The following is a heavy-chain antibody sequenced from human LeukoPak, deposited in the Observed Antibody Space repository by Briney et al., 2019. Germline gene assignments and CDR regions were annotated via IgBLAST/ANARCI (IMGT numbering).Heavy chain of an antibody. D-gene: IGHD3-10*01. J-gene: IGHJ2*01. CDR1: GGSISSGDYY. CDR2: IYYSGST. V-gene: IGHV4-30-4*01. CDR3: ARLWFGDLRYFDL. Sequence: PSETLSLTCTVSGGSISSGDYYWSWIRQPPGKGLEWIRYIYYSGSTYYNPSLKSRVTISVDTSKNQFSLKLSSVTAADTAVYYCARLWFGDLRYFDLWGRGTLVTVSS.